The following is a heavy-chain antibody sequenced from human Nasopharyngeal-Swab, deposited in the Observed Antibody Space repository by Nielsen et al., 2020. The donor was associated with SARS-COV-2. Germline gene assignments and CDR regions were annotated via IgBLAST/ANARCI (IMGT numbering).Heavy chain of an antibody. J-gene: IGHJ3*02. CDR3: AKQLAAAGPPGAFDI. Sequence: RQAPGKGLEWIGYIYYSGSTYYNPSLKSRVTISVDTSKNQFSLKLSSVTAADTAVYYCAKQLAAAGPPGAFDIWGQGTVVTVSS. CDR2: IYYSGST. D-gene: IGHD6-13*01. V-gene: IGHV4-31*02.